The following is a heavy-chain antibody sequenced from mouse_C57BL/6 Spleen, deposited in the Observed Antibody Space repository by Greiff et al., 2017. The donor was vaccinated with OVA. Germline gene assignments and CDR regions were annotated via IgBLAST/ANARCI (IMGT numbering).Heavy chain of an antibody. Sequence: QVQLQQPGAELVKPGASVKLSCKASGYTFTSYWMHWVKQRPGQGLEWIGMIHPNSGSTNYNEKFKSKATLTVDKSSSTASMQLSSLTSEDSAVYYCVYYDYSWFAYWGQGTLVTVSA. J-gene: IGHJ3*01. V-gene: IGHV1-64*01. CDR2: IHPNSGST. D-gene: IGHD2-4*01. CDR1: GYTFTSYW. CDR3: VYYDYSWFAY.